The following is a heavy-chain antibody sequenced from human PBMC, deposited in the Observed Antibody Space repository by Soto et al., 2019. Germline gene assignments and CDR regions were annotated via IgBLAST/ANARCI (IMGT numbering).Heavy chain of an antibody. CDR2: ISYDGSNK. D-gene: IGHD6-13*01. J-gene: IGHJ4*02. V-gene: IGHV3-30-3*02. CDR3: AKTSRGGYSSSWYYIDY. CDR1: GFTFSSYA. Sequence: GGSLRLSCAASGFTFSSYAMHWVRQAPGKGLEWVAVISYDGSNKYYADSVKGRFTISRDNSKNTLYLQINSLRAEDTAVYYCAKTSRGGYSSSWYYIDYWGQGTRVTVAS.